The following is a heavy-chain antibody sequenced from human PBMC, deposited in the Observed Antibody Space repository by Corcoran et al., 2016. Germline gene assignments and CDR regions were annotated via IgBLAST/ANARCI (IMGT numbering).Heavy chain of an antibody. CDR3: AGDLEGWAGITMVRGALGSWFDP. Sequence: QLQLQESGPGLVKPSETLSLTCTVSGGSISSSSYYWGWIRQPPGKGLEWIGSIYYSGSTYYNPSLKSRVTISVDTSKNQFSLKLSSVTAADTAVYYCAGDLEGWAGITMVRGALGSWFDPWGQGTLVTVSS. D-gene: IGHD3-10*01. V-gene: IGHV4-39*07. J-gene: IGHJ5*02. CDR2: IYYSGST. CDR1: GGSISSSSYY.